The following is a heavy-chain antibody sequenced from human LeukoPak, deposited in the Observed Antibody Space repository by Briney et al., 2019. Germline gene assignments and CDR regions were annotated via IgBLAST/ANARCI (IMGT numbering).Heavy chain of an antibody. Sequence: ASVKVSCKASGYTFTSYDINWVRQATGRGLEWMGWMNPNSGNTGYAQKFQGRVTMTRNTSISTAYMELSSLRSEDTAVYYCARGPGDYYYYYGMDVWGQGTTVTVSS. V-gene: IGHV1-8*01. CDR3: ARGPGDYYYYYGMDV. D-gene: IGHD7-27*01. J-gene: IGHJ6*02. CDR2: MNPNSGNT. CDR1: GYTFTSYD.